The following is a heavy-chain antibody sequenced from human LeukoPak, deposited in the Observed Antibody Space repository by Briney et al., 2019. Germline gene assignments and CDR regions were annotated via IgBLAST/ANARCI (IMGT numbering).Heavy chain of an antibody. V-gene: IGHV1-2*02. Sequence: ASVKVSCKASGYTFTGYYMHWVRQAPGQGLEWMGWINPNKGGTNYAQKFQGRVTMTRDTSISTAYMELNRLRSDDTAVYYCARDPYSNYFDYWGQGTLVTVSS. CDR2: INPNKGGT. J-gene: IGHJ4*02. D-gene: IGHD5-18*01. CDR3: ARDPYSNYFDY. CDR1: GYTFTGYY.